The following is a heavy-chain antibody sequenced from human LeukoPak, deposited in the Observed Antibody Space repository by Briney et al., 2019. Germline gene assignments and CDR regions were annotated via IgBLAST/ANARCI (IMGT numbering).Heavy chain of an antibody. V-gene: IGHV4-38-2*01. Sequence: SETLSLTCAVSGYSISSGYYWGWIRQPPGKGLEWIGSIYHSGSTYYNPSLKSRVTISVDTSKNQFSLKLSSVTAADTAVYYCARHRGAQLRYFDWLSWFDPWGQGTPVTVSS. D-gene: IGHD3-9*01. J-gene: IGHJ5*02. CDR1: GYSISSGYY. CDR2: IYHSGST. CDR3: ARHRGAQLRYFDWLSWFDP.